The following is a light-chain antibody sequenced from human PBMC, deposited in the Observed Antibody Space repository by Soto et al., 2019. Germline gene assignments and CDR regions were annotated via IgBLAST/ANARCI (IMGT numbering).Light chain of an antibody. Sequence: AIHMTLKTSSLSASVGDRVTITCRAGQGIRSDLGWYQQKPGKAPRRLIYAASMLRRGVLSRFIGSRSGTDFTLTICSLQPEDCATYCCLQEYKFPWTFC. V-gene: IGKV1-6*01. CDR2: AAS. J-gene: IGKJ1*01. CDR3: LQEYKFPWT. CDR1: QGIRSD.